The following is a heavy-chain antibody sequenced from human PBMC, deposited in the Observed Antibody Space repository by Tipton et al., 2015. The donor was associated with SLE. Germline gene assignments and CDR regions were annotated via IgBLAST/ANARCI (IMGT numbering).Heavy chain of an antibody. CDR2: INPSGGSA. V-gene: IGHV1-46*01. D-gene: IGHD1-26*01. CDR3: ARGEWELLHYYGMDV. J-gene: IGHJ6*02. Sequence: QLVQSGPEVKEPGASVKVSCKASGYTFTSYFMHWVRQAPGQGLEWMGIINPSGGSASYAQKFQGRVTMTRDTSTSTVYMELSSLRSEDTAVYYCARGEWELLHYYGMDVWGQGTTVTVSS. CDR1: GYTFTSYF.